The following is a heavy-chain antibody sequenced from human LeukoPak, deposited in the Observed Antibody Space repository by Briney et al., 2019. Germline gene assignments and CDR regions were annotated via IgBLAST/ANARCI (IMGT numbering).Heavy chain of an antibody. Sequence: PGGSLRLSCAASGFTFSSYAMSWVRQAPGKGLEWVSAISGSGGSTYYADSVKGRFTISRDNAKNSLYLQMNSLRAEDTAVYYCAREGVQGLLWFGESDAFDIWGQGTMVTVPS. D-gene: IGHD3-10*01. V-gene: IGHV3-23*01. CDR3: AREGVQGLLWFGESDAFDI. J-gene: IGHJ3*02. CDR1: GFTFSSYA. CDR2: ISGSGGST.